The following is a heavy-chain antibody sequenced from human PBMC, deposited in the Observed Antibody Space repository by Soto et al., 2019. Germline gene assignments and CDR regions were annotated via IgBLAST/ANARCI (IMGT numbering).Heavy chain of an antibody. CDR2: ISWNSATK. Sequence: EVPLVESGGALVQPGRSLRLSCAASGFTFEDYAMYWVRQAPGKGLEWVAGISWNSATKNYAESVQGRFTISRDNAKKSLYLQMDSLRTEDTALYYCAKDQRGSYLVGWFDPWGQGTQVTVSS. CDR1: GFTFEDYA. J-gene: IGHJ5*02. V-gene: IGHV3-9*01. CDR3: AKDQRGSYLVGWFDP. D-gene: IGHD1-26*01.